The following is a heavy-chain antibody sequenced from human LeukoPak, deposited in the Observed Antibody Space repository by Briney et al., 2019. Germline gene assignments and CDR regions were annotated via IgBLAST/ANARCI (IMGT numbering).Heavy chain of an antibody. Sequence: SQTLSLTCAISGESVSSINGAWNWIRQSPSRGLEWLGRTYYRSKWYNEYAESMKGRITINPDTSKNQFSLQLNSVTPEDTAVYYCARDEGRGGWYTFDYWGQGTLVTVSS. D-gene: IGHD6-19*01. J-gene: IGHJ4*02. CDR3: ARDEGRGGWYTFDY. CDR2: TYYRSKWYN. V-gene: IGHV6-1*01. CDR1: GESVSSINGA.